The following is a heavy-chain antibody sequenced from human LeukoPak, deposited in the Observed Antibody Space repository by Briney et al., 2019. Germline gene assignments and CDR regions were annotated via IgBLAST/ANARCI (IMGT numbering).Heavy chain of an antibody. J-gene: IGHJ4*02. V-gene: IGHV1-2*02. CDR3: ASIEASYGSGSYSAY. CDR2: INPNSGGT. Sequence: ASVKVSCKASGYTFTGYYMHWVRQAPGQGLEWMGWINPNSGGTNYAQKFQGRVTMTRDTSISTAYMELSRLRSDDTAVYYCASIEASYGSGSYSAYWGQGTLVTVSS. CDR1: GYTFTGYY. D-gene: IGHD3-10*01.